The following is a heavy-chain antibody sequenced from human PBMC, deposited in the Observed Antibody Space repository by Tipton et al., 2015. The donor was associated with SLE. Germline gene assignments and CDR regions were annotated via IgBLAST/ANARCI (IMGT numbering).Heavy chain of an antibody. J-gene: IGHJ3*02. D-gene: IGHD2/OR15-2a*01. CDR3: AKVYANSWDDGALDI. V-gene: IGHV3-33*06. CDR2: IWFDGSNK. CDR1: GFTFSSYV. Sequence: SLRLSCAASGFTFSSYVIHWVRQAPGRGPEWVAAIWFDGSNKYYADSEKGRFTISRDNSRNTLYRQMDSLRAEDTAVYYCAKVYANSWDDGALDIWGQGKMVPVSS.